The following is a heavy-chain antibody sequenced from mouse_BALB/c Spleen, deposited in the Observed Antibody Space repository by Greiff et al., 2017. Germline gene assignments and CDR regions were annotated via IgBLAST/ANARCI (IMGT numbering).Heavy chain of an antibody. Sequence: EVHLVESGPSLVKPSQTLSLTCSVTGDSITSGYWNWIRKFPGNKLEYMGYISYSGSTYYNPSLKSRISITRDTSKNQYYLQLNSVTTEDTATYYCARYLYYYGSSYWYFDVWGAGTTVTVSS. V-gene: IGHV3-8*02. CDR1: GDSITSGY. J-gene: IGHJ1*01. CDR3: ARYLYYYGSSYWYFDV. CDR2: ISYSGST. D-gene: IGHD1-1*01.